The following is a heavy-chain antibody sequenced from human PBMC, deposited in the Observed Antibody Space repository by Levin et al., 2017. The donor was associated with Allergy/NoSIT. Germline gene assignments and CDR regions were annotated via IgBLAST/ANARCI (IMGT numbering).Heavy chain of an antibody. J-gene: IGHJ6*02. CDR3: TTEGGYGSGSYYRNKNMDV. V-gene: IGHV3-15*01. Sequence: GGSLRLSCAASGITFSNAWMSWVRQAPGKGLEWVGRIKSNTDSGTTDYAAPVRGRFTISRDDSKNTLFLQMNSLKTEDTAVYYCTTEGGYGSGSYYRNKNMDVWGQGTTVTVSS. CDR2: IKSNTDSGTT. CDR1: GITFSNAW. D-gene: IGHD3-10*01.